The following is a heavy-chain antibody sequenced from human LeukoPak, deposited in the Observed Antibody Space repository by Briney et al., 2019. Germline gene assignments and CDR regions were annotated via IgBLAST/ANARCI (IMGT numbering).Heavy chain of an antibody. CDR2: INPNNGGT. D-gene: IGHD1-26*01. V-gene: IGHV1-2*04. J-gene: IGHJ4*02. CDR3: ARDRHSGNYYLDY. CDR1: GYTFTGYY. Sequence: ASVKVSCKASGYTFTGYYIHWVRQAPGQGLEWMGWINPNNGGTNYVQKFQGWVTMTRDTSISTAYMELSRLRSNDTAVYYCARDRHSGNYYLDYWGQGTLLTVSS.